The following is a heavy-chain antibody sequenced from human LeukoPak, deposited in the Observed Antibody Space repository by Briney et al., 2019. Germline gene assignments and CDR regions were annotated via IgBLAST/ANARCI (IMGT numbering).Heavy chain of an antibody. CDR2: FDPEDGET. J-gene: IGHJ4*02. CDR1: GYTLAELS. CDR3: ATSPAGAVAGTFDY. D-gene: IGHD6-19*01. V-gene: IGHV1-24*01. Sequence: ASVKVSCKVSGYTLAELSMHWVRQAPGKGLEWKGGFDPEDGETIYAQKFQGRVTMTEDTSTDTAYMELSSLRSEDTAVYFCATSPAGAVAGTFDYWGQGTLVTVSS.